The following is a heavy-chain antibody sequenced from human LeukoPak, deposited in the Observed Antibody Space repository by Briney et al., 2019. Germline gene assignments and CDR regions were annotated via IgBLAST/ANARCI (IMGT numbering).Heavy chain of an antibody. D-gene: IGHD3-10*01. CDR3: ARDELVLWFGEPNYYYGMDV. V-gene: IGHV1-46*01. Sequence: GASVKVSCKASGYTFTSYYMHWVRQAPGQGLEWMGIINPSGGSTSYAQKFQGRVTMTRDTSTSTVYMELSSLRSEDTAVYYCARDELVLWFGEPNYYYGMDVWGRGTTVTVSS. CDR1: GYTFTSYY. J-gene: IGHJ6*02. CDR2: INPSGGST.